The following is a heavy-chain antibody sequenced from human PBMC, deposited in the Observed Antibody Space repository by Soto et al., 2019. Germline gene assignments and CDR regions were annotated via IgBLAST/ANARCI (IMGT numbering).Heavy chain of an antibody. CDR1: GFTFTNFW. CDR3: GRDEVRNGVGV. J-gene: IGHJ6*02. CDR2: IKGDGSEK. V-gene: IGHV3-7*01. Sequence: EVRLVESGGGLVQPGGSLRLSCVASGFTFTNFWMSWVRQAPGKGLEWVANIKGDGSEKRYVDSVKGRFTISRDNAKNSVYLQMNSLRVEDTALYSCGRDEVRNGVGVWGPGTTVTVSS.